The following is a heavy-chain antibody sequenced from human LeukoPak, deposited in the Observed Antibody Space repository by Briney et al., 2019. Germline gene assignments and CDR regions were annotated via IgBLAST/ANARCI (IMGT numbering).Heavy chain of an antibody. CDR1: GFTFSSYG. Sequence: GRSLRLSCAASGFTFSSYGMHWVRQAPGKGLEWVAVIWYDGSNKYYADSVKGRFTISRDNSKNTLYLQMNSLRAEDTAVYYCARDPGRDGYNYCFDYWGQGTLVTVSS. J-gene: IGHJ4*02. CDR3: ARDPGRDGYNYCFDY. CDR2: IWYDGSNK. D-gene: IGHD5-24*01. V-gene: IGHV3-33*01.